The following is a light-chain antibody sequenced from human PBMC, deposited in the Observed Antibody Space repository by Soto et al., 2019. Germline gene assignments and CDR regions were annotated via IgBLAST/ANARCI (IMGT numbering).Light chain of an antibody. V-gene: IGLV1-40*01. CDR2: GNN. J-gene: IGLJ3*02. CDR1: SSNIRAGYD. Sequence: QSVLTQPPSVSGAPGQRVTISCTGSSSNIRAGYDVHWYQQLPGTAPKLLIYGNNNRPSGVPDRFSGSKSGTSASLAITGLQAEDEADYYCQSYDSSLSGWVFGGGTKVTVL. CDR3: QSYDSSLSGWV.